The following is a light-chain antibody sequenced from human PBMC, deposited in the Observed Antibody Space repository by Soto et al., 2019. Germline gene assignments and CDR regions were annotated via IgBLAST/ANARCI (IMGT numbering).Light chain of an antibody. Sequence: AIQMTQSPSSPSASVGDRVTITCRASQGIRNDLGWYQQKSWKAPKRLVYDESSLQSGVPSRFSASGTGTDFTLTISSLQPEDFAKYYCLQDYNRPYTLGQGNKLEIK. V-gene: IGKV1-6*01. CDR2: DES. CDR1: QGIRND. CDR3: LQDYNRPYT. J-gene: IGKJ2*01.